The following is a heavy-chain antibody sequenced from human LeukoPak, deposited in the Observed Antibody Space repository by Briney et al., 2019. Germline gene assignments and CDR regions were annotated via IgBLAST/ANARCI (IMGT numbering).Heavy chain of an antibody. CDR2: IWYDGSNK. V-gene: IGHV3-33*01. D-gene: IGHD2-15*01. CDR1: GFTFRSYG. J-gene: IGHJ6*03. CDR3: ARDRVAAMEYYYMDV. Sequence: PGGSLRLSCAASGFTFRSYGMHWVRQAPGEGLEWVAVIWYDGSNKNYADSVKGRFTISRDSSKNTLYLQMNSLRAEDTAVYYCARDRVAAMEYYYMDVWGKGTTVTVSS.